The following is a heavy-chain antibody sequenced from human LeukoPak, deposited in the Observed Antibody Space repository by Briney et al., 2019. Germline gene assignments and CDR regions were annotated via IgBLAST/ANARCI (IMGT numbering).Heavy chain of an antibody. CDR2: ISSSSSTI. J-gene: IGHJ4*02. D-gene: IGHD3-9*01. V-gene: IGHV3-48*04. Sequence: GGSLRLSCAASGFTFSSYSMNWVRQAPGQGLEWVSYISSSSSTIYYADSVKGRFTISRDNATNSLYLQMNSLRAEDTAVYYCARGGYYDILTGFDYWGQGTLVTVSS. CDR3: ARGGYYDILTGFDY. CDR1: GFTFSSYS.